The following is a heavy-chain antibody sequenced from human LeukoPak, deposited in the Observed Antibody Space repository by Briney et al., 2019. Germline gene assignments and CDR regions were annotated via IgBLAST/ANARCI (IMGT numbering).Heavy chain of an antibody. D-gene: IGHD3-10*01. CDR3: AIYGSGSYLDY. J-gene: IGHJ4*02. CDR2: INPNSGGT. V-gene: IGHV1-2*02. Sequence: ASVKVSCKASGYTFTSYAMNWVRQAPGQGLEWMGWINPNSGGTNYAQKFQGRVTMTRDTSISTAYMELSRLRSDDTAVYYCAIYGSGSYLDYWGQGTLVTVSS. CDR1: GYTFTSYA.